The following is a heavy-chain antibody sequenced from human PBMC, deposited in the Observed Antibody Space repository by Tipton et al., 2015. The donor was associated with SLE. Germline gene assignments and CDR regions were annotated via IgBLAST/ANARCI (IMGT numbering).Heavy chain of an antibody. V-gene: IGHV4-39*07. J-gene: IGHJ1*01. CDR3: ATNYDFLEYFQH. CDR2: MFHSGTT. Sequence: TLSLTCTVSGGSITTNSFYWGWIRQPPGKGLEWIGSMFHSGTTFYNPSLKSRVTMSLDTSKNQFSLKLSSVTAADTALYYCATNYDFLEYFQHWGQGTLVTVSS. D-gene: IGHD3-3*01. CDR1: GGSITTNSFY.